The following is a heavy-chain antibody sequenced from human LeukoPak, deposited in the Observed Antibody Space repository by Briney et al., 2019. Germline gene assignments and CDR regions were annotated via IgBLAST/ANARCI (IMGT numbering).Heavy chain of an antibody. CDR2: IIPIFGTA. J-gene: IGHJ4*02. CDR1: GGTFSSYA. D-gene: IGHD3-10*01. V-gene: IGHV1-69*05. Sequence: SVKVSCKASGGTFSSYAISWVRQAPGQGLEWMGRIIPIFGTANYAQKFQGRVTITTDESTSTAYMELSSLRSEDTAVYYCVRVAYYYGSGSYYDYWGQGTLVTVSS. CDR3: VRVAYYYGSGSYYDY.